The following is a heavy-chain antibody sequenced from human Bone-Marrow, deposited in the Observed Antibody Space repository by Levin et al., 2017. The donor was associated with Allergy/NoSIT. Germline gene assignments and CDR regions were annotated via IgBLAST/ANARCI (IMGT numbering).Heavy chain of an antibody. CDR3: ARGGLDWNDENNWLDP. D-gene: IGHD1-1*01. CDR1: GDSISSSY. CDR2: VYYKGST. V-gene: IGHV4-59*13. J-gene: IGHJ5*02. Sequence: NPSETLSLTCTVSGDSISSSYWSWIRQPPGKGLEWIGYVYYKGSTNYNPSLKSRVSMSVDTSKNQFSLNLRSVTAAYTAAYYCARGGLDWNDENNWLDPWGQGTLVTVSS.